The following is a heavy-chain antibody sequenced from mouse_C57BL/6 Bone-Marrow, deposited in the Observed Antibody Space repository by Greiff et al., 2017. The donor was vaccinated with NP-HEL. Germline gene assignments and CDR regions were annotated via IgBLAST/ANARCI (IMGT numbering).Heavy chain of an antibody. CDR2: IDPENGDT. V-gene: IGHV14-4*01. Sequence: VQLQQSGAELVRPGASVKLSCTASGFNIKDDYMHWVKQRPEQGLEWIGWIDPENGDTEYASKFQGKATITADTSSNTAYLPLSSLTSEDTAVYYCTTLHITTVVAPFDYWGQGTTLTVSS. CDR3: TTLHITTVVAPFDY. J-gene: IGHJ2*01. D-gene: IGHD1-1*01. CDR1: GFNIKDDY.